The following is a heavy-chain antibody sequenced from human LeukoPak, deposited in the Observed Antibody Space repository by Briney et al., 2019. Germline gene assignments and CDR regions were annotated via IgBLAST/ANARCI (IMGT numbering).Heavy chain of an antibody. CDR2: ISYDGSNK. D-gene: IGHD5-18*01. Sequence: PGRSLRLSCAASGFTFSSYGMHWVRQAPGKGLEWVAVISYDGSNKYYADSVKGRFTISRDNSKNTLYLQMNSLRAEDTAVYYCARGDRGYSYGPDYWGQGTLVTVSS. CDR3: ARGDRGYSYGPDY. CDR1: GFTFSSYG. J-gene: IGHJ4*02. V-gene: IGHV3-30*03.